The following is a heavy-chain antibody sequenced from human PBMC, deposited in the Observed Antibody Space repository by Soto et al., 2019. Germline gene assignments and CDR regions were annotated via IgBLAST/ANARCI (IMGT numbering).Heavy chain of an antibody. D-gene: IGHD1-7*01. Sequence: LSLTCAVSGASITSNFYYWGWIRRPPGKGLEWIGSIYFDGSTYYKSSFKSRVTMSIDTSRNHFSLNLQPATAADTALYYCARETGENWTYEAHWGPGTLVTVSS. CDR3: ARETGENWTYEAH. V-gene: IGHV4-39*07. CDR2: IYFDGST. CDR1: GASITSNFYY. J-gene: IGHJ1*01.